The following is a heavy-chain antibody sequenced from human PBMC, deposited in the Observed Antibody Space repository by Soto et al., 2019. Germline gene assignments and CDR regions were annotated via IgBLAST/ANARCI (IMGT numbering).Heavy chain of an antibody. J-gene: IGHJ4*02. CDR2: VSASGLNT. V-gene: IGHV3-23*01. CDR3: AKDRPRRTAGSSFDY. Sequence: EVQLLESGGKLVQPGGSLTLSCAASGFTFSTYAMAWVRQAPGNGLEWVSGVSASGLNTDYADPVKGRFYTSRDNSKNTVSLHMNRLRAEDTVLYYSAKDRPRRTAGSSFDYWGQGTPVTVSP. D-gene: IGHD1-1*01. CDR1: GFTFSTYA.